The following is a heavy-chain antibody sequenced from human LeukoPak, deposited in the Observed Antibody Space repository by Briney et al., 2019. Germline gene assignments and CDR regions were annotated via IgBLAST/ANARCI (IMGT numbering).Heavy chain of an antibody. V-gene: IGHV1-46*01. J-gene: IGHJ4*02. Sequence: ASVKVSCKASGYTFTSYWMHWVRQAPGQGREWLGVINPNGGRTTYTQNFQGRVTMTRDTSTTTVYMELSRLRSEDTAVYYCARERRYCSGDNCYSGYDYWGRRTLVTVSS. CDR3: ARERRYCSGDNCYSGYDY. CDR1: GYTFTSYW. D-gene: IGHD2-15*01. CDR2: INPNGGRT.